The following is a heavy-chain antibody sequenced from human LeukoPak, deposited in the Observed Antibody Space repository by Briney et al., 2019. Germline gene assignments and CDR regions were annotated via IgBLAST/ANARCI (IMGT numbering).Heavy chain of an antibody. CDR3: ARLFLGLGYGDSYAFDI. J-gene: IGHJ3*02. CDR2: INHSGST. CDR1: GGSFSGYY. D-gene: IGHD4-17*01. Sequence: SETLSLTCAVYGGSFSGYYWSWIRQPPGKGLEWIGEINHSGSTNYNPSLKSRVTISVDTSKNQFSLKLSSVTAADTAVYYCARLFLGLGYGDSYAFDIWGQGTMVTVSS. V-gene: IGHV4-34*01.